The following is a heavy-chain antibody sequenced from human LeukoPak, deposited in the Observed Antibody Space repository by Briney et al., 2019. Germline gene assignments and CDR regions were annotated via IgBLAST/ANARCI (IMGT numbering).Heavy chain of an antibody. CDR3: ATLTRFFNWNAVGEAFDI. D-gene: IGHD1-1*01. Sequence: ASVKVSCKVSGYTFIDHYMHWVKQAPGKGLEWMGLVDPEDAKTGLTDKFQGRVTLTADTSTDTVYMELSSLRSEDTAVYYCATLTRFFNWNAVGEAFDIWGQGTMVTVSS. V-gene: IGHV1-69-2*01. CDR1: GYTFIDHY. CDR2: VDPEDAKT. J-gene: IGHJ3*02.